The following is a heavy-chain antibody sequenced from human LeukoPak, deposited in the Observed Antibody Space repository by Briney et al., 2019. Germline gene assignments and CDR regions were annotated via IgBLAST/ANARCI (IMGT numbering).Heavy chain of an antibody. CDR1: GYTFTSYY. D-gene: IGHD3-22*01. V-gene: IGHV1-46*01. CDR2: INPSGGST. J-gene: IGHJ3*02. CDR3: ASSYYDSSGYRPLGNAFDI. Sequence: ASVKVSCKASGYTFTSYYMHWVRQAPGQGLEWMGIINPSGGSTSYAQKFQGRVTMTRDMSTSTVYMELSSLRSEDTAVYYCASSYYDSSGYRPLGNAFDIWGQGTMVTVSS.